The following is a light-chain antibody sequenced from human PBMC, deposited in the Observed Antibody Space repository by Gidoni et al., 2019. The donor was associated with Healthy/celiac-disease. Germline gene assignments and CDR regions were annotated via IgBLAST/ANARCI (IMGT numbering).Light chain of an antibody. J-gene: IGKJ1*01. CDR3: QQYNNWPTWT. V-gene: IGKV3-15*01. CDR2: GAS. CDR1: QSVSSN. Sequence: EIVMTQSPAPLSVSPGERATLPCRASQSVSSNLAWYQQKPGQAPRLLIYGASTRATRIPDRFSGSGSGTEFTLTISSLQSEDFAVYYCQQYNNWPTWTFGQGTKVEIK.